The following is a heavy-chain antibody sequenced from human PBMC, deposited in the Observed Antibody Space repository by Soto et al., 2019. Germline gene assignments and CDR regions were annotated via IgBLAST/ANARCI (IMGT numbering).Heavy chain of an antibody. V-gene: IGHV4-30-2*01. CDR3: ASTVTSGTGKAYFDY. CDR2: IYHSGST. Sequence: PSETLSLTCAVSGGSISSGGYSWSWIRQPPGKGLEWIGYIYHSGSTYYNPSLKSRVTISVDRSKNQFSLKLSSVTAADTALYYCASTVTSGTGKAYFDYWGQGTLVTVSS. D-gene: IGHD4-17*01. J-gene: IGHJ4*02. CDR1: GGSISSGGYS.